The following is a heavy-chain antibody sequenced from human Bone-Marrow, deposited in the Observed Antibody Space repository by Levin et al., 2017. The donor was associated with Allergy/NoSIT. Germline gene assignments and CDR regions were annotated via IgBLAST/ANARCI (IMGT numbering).Heavy chain of an antibody. CDR2: IYHDGTT. V-gene: IGHV4-4*02. Sequence: TSQTLSLTCAVSGGSISSRFWWSWVRQAPGKGLEWIGEIYHDGTTKYNPSLNSRVTISVDKSKNQFSLRLTSVTAADTAIYYCARDFIGYGDYGHWGQGTLVTVSS. CDR1: GGSISSRFW. D-gene: IGHD4-17*01. J-gene: IGHJ4*02. CDR3: ARDFIGYGDYGH.